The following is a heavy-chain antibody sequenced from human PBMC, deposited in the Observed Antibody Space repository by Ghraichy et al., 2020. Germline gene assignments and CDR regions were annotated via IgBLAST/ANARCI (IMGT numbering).Heavy chain of an antibody. CDR3: ARAGLRWGQWLDYDY. J-gene: IGHJ4*02. CDR2: INQDGSEK. V-gene: IGHV3-7*01. CDR1: GFTFSSYW. Sequence: GGSLRLSCAASGFTFSSYWMSWVRQAPGKGLEWVANINQDGSEKYYVDSVKGRFTISRDNAKNSLYLQMNSLRTEDTAIYYCARAGLRWGQWLDYDYWGQGPLVTVSA. D-gene: IGHD6-19*01.